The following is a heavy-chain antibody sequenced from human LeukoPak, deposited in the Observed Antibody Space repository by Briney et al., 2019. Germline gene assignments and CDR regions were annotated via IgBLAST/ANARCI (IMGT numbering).Heavy chain of an antibody. D-gene: IGHD2-2*01. CDR1: GFTFSSYG. CDR3: AKDGEDIVVVPAAKGDYYYGMDV. J-gene: IGHJ6*04. V-gene: IGHV3-30*18. CDR2: ISYDGSNK. Sequence: GGSLRLSCAASGFTFSSYGMHWVRQAPGKGLEWVAVISYDGSNKCYADSVKGRFTISRDNSKNTLYLQMNSLRAEDTAVYYCAKDGEDIVVVPAAKGDYYYGMDVWGKGTTVTVSS.